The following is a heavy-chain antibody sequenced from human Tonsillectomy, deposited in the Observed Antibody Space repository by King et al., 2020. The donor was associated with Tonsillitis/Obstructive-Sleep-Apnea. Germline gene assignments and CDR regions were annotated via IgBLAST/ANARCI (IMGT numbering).Heavy chain of an antibody. Sequence: TLKESGPTLVKPTQTLTLTCTFSGFSLSTSGVGVGWIRQPPGKALEWLALIYWDDDKRYSPSLKSRLTITKDTSKNQVVLTMNNMDPVDTATYYCANRPGGSGKHYYFDYWGQGTLVTVSS. J-gene: IGHJ4*02. D-gene: IGHD6-19*01. CDR1: GFSLSTSGVG. V-gene: IGHV2-5*02. CDR2: IYWDDDK. CDR3: ANRPGGSGKHYYFDY.